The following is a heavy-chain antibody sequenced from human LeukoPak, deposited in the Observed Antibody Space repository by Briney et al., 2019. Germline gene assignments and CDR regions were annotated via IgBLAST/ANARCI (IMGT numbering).Heavy chain of an antibody. CDR3: AKNNGWFHLAQ. Sequence: GGSLRLSCAASGFTFNSYWMHWVRQAPGKGLLWVSRINTDGSSTHYADSVKGRLTISRDNAKNMLYLQMNSLRVEDTAVYYCAKNNGWFHLAQWGQGTLVTVSS. V-gene: IGHV3-74*01. D-gene: IGHD6-19*01. J-gene: IGHJ4*02. CDR1: GFTFNSYW. CDR2: INTDGSST.